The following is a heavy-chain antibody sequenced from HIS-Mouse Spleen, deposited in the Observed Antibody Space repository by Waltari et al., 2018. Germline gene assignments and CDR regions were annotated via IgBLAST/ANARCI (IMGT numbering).Heavy chain of an antibody. CDR2: INPNSGGT. J-gene: IGHJ3*02. V-gene: IGHV1-2*02. CDR3: ASPYCSGGSCSDAFDI. D-gene: IGHD2-15*01. CDR1: GYTFTGYY. Sequence: QVQLVQSGAEVKKPGASVKVSCKASGYTFTGYYMHWVRQAPGQGLEWMGWINPNSGGTNYAQKFQGRVTMTRDTSISTAYMELSRLRSDDTAVYYCASPYCSGGSCSDAFDIWGQGTMVTVSS.